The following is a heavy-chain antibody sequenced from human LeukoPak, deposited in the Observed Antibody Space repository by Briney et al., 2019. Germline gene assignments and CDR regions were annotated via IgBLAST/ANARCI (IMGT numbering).Heavy chain of an antibody. J-gene: IGHJ4*02. CDR1: GFTFDDYA. Sequence: GGSLRLSCAASGFTFDDYAMHWVRQAPGKGLEWVSLISGDGGSTYYADSAKGRFTISRDNSRNSLYLQMNSLRTEDTALYYCEKVHPTTVTYYYFYYWGQGTLVTVSS. CDR2: ISGDGGST. D-gene: IGHD4-17*01. V-gene: IGHV3-43*02. CDR3: EKVHPTTVTYYYFYY.